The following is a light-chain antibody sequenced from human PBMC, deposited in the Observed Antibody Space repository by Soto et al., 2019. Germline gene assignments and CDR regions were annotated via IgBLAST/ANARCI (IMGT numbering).Light chain of an antibody. J-gene: IGKJ5*01. CDR3: QQRSSWPPTIT. V-gene: IGKV3-11*01. CDR1: QSVSTY. Sequence: EIVLTQSPGTLSLSPGDTATLSCRASQSVSTYLAWYQQRPGKAPRLLIYDASYRATDIPPRFSGSGSGTDFTLNISSLEPEDFAVYYCQQRSSWPPTITCGQGTRLEIK. CDR2: DAS.